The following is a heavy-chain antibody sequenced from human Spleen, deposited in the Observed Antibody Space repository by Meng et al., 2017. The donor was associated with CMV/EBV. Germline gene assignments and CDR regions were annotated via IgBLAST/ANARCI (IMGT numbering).Heavy chain of an antibody. Sequence: SCRASGYTFSDYLLHGVRQAPGQGLGWMGWISPNNGVTKYAEKFQGRVTLTRDTSINTAYMELGGLRFDDTAVYYCARDAGFSNWFDPWGQGTLVTVSS. J-gene: IGHJ5*02. CDR3: ARDAGFSNWFDP. V-gene: IGHV1-2*02. CDR2: ISPNNGVT. CDR1: GYTFSDYL.